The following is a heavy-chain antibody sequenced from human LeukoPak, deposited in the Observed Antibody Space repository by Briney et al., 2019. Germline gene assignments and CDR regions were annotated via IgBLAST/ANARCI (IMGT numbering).Heavy chain of an antibody. V-gene: IGHV3-20*04. D-gene: IGHD3-3*01. J-gene: IGHJ3*02. CDR1: GFTFDDYG. Sequence: PGGSLRLSCAASGFTFDDYGMSWVRQAPGKGLEWVSGTNWNGGSTGYADSVKGRFTISRGNAKNSLYLQMNSLRAEDTALYYCARVLRFLEWASGAFDIWGQGTMVTVSS. CDR2: TNWNGGST. CDR3: ARVLRFLEWASGAFDI.